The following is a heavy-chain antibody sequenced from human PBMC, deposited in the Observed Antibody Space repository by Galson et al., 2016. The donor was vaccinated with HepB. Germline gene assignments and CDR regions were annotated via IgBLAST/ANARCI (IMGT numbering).Heavy chain of an antibody. V-gene: IGHV3-13*01. CDR2: IGTGGDT. CDR3: ARVPRRSYMVQGVTRYYNYAMDV. J-gene: IGHJ6*04. D-gene: IGHD3-10*01. CDR1: GFTFSTHD. Sequence: SLRLSCAASGFTFSTHDMHWVRQAIGKGLEWVSGIGTGGDTYYPGSVKGRFTISRENAKNSLRLQMNSLRAGDTAVYYCARVPRRSYMVQGVTRYYNYAMDVWGKGTTVTVSS.